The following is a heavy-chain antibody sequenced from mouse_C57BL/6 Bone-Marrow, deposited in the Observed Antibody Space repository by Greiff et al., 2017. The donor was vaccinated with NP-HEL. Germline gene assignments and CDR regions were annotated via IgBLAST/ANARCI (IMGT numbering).Heavy chain of an antibody. CDR2: ISSGSSTI. J-gene: IGHJ4*01. D-gene: IGHD2-4*01. CDR3: ARGDYEDAMDY. V-gene: IGHV5-17*01. CDR1: GFTFSDYG. Sequence: EVKLVESGGGLVKPGGSLKLSCAASGFTFSDYGMHWVRQAPEKGLEWVAYISSGSSTIYYADTVKGRFTTSRDNAKNTLFLQMTSLRSEDTAMYYCARGDYEDAMDYWGQGTSVTVSS.